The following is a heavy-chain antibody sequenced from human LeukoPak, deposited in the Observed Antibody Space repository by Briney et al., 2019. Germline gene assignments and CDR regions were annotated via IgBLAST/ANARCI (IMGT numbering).Heavy chain of an antibody. Sequence: ASVKVSCKASGGTFSSYAISWVRQAPGQGLEWMGWISAYNGNTNYAQKLQGRVTMTTDTSTSTAYMELRSLRSDDTAVYYCARTDGYCSGGSCYPSVYYYYYYMDVWGKGTTVTVSS. J-gene: IGHJ6*03. CDR1: GGTFSSYA. CDR3: ARTDGYCSGGSCYPSVYYYYYYMDV. D-gene: IGHD2-15*01. V-gene: IGHV1-18*01. CDR2: ISAYNGNT.